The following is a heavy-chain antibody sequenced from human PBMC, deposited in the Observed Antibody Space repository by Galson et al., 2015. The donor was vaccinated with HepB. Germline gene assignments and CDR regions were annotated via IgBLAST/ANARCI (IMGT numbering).Heavy chain of an antibody. CDR1: GYTFTSYY. J-gene: IGHJ4*02. D-gene: IGHD2-8*02. V-gene: IGHV1-46*03. Sequence: SVKVSCKASGYTFTSYYMNWVRQAPGQGLEWMGIINPSGSTTIYAQKFQGRVTMTRDTSSGTVYMDLSSLGSEDTAVYYCARSGSSSGRRIDYWGQGTLVIVSS. CDR2: INPSGSTT. CDR3: ARSGSSSGRRIDY.